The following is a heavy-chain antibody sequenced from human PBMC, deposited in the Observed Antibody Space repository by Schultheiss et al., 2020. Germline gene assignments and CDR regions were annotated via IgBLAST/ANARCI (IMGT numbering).Heavy chain of an antibody. J-gene: IGHJ4*02. CDR3: ASSGRELLLKEAVNNDY. V-gene: IGHV3-73*01. CDR1: GFTFSGSA. CDR2: IRSKANSYAT. Sequence: GESLKISCAASGFTFSGSAMHWVRQASGKGLEWVGRIRSKANSYATAYAASVKGRFTISRDDSKNTAYLQMNSLRAEDTAVYYCASSGRELLLKEAVNNDYWGQGTLVTVSS. D-gene: IGHD1-26*01.